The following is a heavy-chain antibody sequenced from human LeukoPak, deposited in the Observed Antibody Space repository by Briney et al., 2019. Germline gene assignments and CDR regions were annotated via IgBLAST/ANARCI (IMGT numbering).Heavy chain of an antibody. CDR3: ARGKGWGDY. D-gene: IGHD7-27*01. Sequence: SETLSLTCAVSGDSISGSYWSWIRQPPGKGLEWIGYIYYSGSTNYNPSLKSRVTISVDTSKNQFSLKLSSVTAADTAVYYCARGKGWGDYWGQGTLVTVSS. J-gene: IGHJ4*02. CDR2: IYYSGST. V-gene: IGHV4-59*01. CDR1: GDSISGSY.